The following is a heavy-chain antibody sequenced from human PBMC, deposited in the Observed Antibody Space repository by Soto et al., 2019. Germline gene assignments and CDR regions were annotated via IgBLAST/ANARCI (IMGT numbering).Heavy chain of an antibody. CDR1: RFTFSSYS. J-gene: IGHJ6*02. CDR3: ATGNYYGSGSYYKVMVPYYYYYGMDV. CDR2: ISSSSSTI. D-gene: IGHD3-10*01. Sequence: GGSLRLSSAASRFTFSSYSMNWVRQAPGKGLEWVSYISSSSSTIYYADSVKGRFTISGDNAKNSLYLQMNSLRSEDTAVYYCATGNYYGSGSYYKVMVPYYYYYGMDVWGQGTTVTVSS. V-gene: IGHV3-48*01.